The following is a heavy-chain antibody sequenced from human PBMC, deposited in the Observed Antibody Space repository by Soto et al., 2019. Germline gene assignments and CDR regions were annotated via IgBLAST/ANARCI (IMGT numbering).Heavy chain of an antibody. CDR3: AKDRMEYNSVWDPFDI. V-gene: IGHV3-23*01. CDR2: IGGGDET. J-gene: IGHJ3*02. Sequence: PGGSLRLSCATSGFTFNIYAMSWVRQAPGKGLEWVSSIGGGDETYYADSVKGRFTISRDDSKNMVFLQLTSLRAEDTAMYYCAKDRMEYNSVWDPFDIWGQGTMVTVS. D-gene: IGHD1-20*01. CDR1: GFTFNIYA.